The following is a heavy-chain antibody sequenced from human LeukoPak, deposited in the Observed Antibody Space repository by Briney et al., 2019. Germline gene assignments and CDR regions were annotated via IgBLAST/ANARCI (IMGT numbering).Heavy chain of an antibody. V-gene: IGHV4-59*01. CDR3: AREKTYYYDSSGAAGAFDI. Sequence: SETLSLTCTVSGGSISSYYWSWIRQPPGKGLEWIGYIYYSGSTNYNPSLKSRVTISVDTSKNQFSLKLSSVTAADTAVYYCAREKTYYYDSSGAAGAFDIWGQGTMVTVSS. D-gene: IGHD3-22*01. J-gene: IGHJ3*02. CDR1: GGSISSYY. CDR2: IYYSGST.